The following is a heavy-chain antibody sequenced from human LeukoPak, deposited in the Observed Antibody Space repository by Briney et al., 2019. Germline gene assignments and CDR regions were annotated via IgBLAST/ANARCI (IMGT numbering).Heavy chain of an antibody. CDR2: IFYSGTT. V-gene: IGHV4-59*08. CDR3: ARTYCSGGSCHFDY. D-gene: IGHD2-15*01. CDR1: GGSIRSYY. J-gene: IGHJ4*02. Sequence: SETLSLTCTVSGGSIRSYYWSWIRQPPGKGLEWVGYIFYSGTTDSNPSLKSRVTISVDTSKDQFSLKLSSVTAADTAVYYCARTYCSGGSCHFDYWGQGTLVTVSS.